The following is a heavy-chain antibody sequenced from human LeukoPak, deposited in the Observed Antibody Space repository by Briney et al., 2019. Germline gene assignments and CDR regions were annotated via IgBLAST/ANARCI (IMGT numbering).Heavy chain of an antibody. D-gene: IGHD3-16*02. CDR3: ARGMITFGGVIVWDY. Sequence: GGSLRLSCAASGFTFSSYAMSWVRQAPGKGLEWVSAIGTAGDTYYPGSVKGRFTISRENAKNSLYLQMNSLRAGDTAVYYCARGMITFGGVIVWDYWGQGTLVTVSS. J-gene: IGHJ4*02. CDR2: IGTAGDT. CDR1: GFTFSSYA. V-gene: IGHV3-13*01.